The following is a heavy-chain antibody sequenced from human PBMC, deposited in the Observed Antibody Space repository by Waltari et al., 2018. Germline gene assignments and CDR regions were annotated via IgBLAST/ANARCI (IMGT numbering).Heavy chain of an antibody. D-gene: IGHD3-10*01. CDR1: GYDFSNYW. Sequence: EVQLVQSGAEVKKPGESLSLSCKTFGYDFSNYWIGWVRQMPGKGLEWMGIIFPGDSHSNDSPPFQGQVTRSVNMSIATAYLQWTSLQASDTAMYYCARSLVRGVIQSFDFWGQGTLVTVSS. CDR2: IFPGDSHS. V-gene: IGHV5-51*01. CDR3: ARSLVRGVIQSFDF. J-gene: IGHJ4*02.